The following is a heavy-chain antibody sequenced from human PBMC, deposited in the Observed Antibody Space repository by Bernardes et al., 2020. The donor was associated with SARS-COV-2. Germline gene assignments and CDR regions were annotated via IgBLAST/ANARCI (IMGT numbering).Heavy chain of an antibody. CDR2: INHSGST. CDR1: GGSFSGYY. V-gene: IGHV4-34*01. J-gene: IGHJ4*02. CDR3: ARAPVYSSGWLDFDY. D-gene: IGHD6-19*01. Sequence: SETLSLTCAVYGGSFSGYYWSWIRQPPGKGLAWIGEINHSGSTNYNPSLKSRVTISVDTSKNQFSLKLSSVTAADTAVYYCARAPVYSSGWLDFDYWGQGTLVTVSS.